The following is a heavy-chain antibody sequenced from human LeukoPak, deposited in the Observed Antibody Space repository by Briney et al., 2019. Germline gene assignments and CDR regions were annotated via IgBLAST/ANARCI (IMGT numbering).Heavy chain of an antibody. CDR2: KSYDGSNV. CDR1: GFTFSSYG. V-gene: IGHV3-30*18. Sequence: PGGSLRLSCAASGFTFSSYGMHWVRQPPGKGLEWVTVKSYDGSNVYYADSVKGRFTISRDKSMQTVYLQMNSLMREDTAVYYCAKGSTRGFYYFDNWGQGTLVTVSS. D-gene: IGHD5-24*01. J-gene: IGHJ4*02. CDR3: AKGSTRGFYYFDN.